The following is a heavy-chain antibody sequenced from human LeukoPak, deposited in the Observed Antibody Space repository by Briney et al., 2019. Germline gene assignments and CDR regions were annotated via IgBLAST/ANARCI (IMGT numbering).Heavy chain of an antibody. J-gene: IGHJ1*01. CDR3: ARDPYSDYGGVYDF. CDR2: ISYTTTGNT. D-gene: IGHD3/OR15-3a*01. CDR1: GFAFSNHA. V-gene: IGHV3-23*01. Sequence: GGSLRLSCAASGFAFSNHAMTWVRQAPEKGLEWISAISYTTTGNTYYADSVKGRFTVSRDNSENTVYLQVSSLRAEDTAVYYCARDPYSDYGGVYDFWGRGTLVTVSS.